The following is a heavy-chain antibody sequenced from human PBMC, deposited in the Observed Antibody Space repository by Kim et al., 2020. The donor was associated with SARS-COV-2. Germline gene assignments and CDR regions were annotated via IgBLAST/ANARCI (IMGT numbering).Heavy chain of an antibody. V-gene: IGHV3-30*18. CDR2: ISYDGSNK. CDR3: AKDPTGGVLVPAAIWGVKISSFSGMDV. CDR1: GFTFSSYG. D-gene: IGHD2-2*02. Sequence: GGSLRLSCAASGFTFSSYGMHWVRQAPGKGLEWVAVISYDGSNKYYADSVKGRFTISRDNSRNTLYLQMNSLRAEDTAVYYCAKDPTGGVLVPAAIWGVKISSFSGMDVWGQGTTVTASS. J-gene: IGHJ6*02.